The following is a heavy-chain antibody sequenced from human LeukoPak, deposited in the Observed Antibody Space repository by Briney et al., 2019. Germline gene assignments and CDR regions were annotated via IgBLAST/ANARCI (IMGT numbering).Heavy chain of an antibody. Sequence: ASVKVSCKASGYTFTGYDMHWVRQAPGQGLEWMGWINPNSGGTNYAQRFQGRVTMTRDTSISTAYIELNRLRSDDTAVYYCARGGDSSGYYSSQGDYWGQGTLVTVSS. J-gene: IGHJ4*02. CDR3: ARGGDSSGYYSSQGDY. CDR2: INPNSGGT. V-gene: IGHV1-2*02. CDR1: GYTFTGYD. D-gene: IGHD3-22*01.